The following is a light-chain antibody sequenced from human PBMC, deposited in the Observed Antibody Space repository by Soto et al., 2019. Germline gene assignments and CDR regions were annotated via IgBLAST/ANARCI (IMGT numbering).Light chain of an antibody. CDR3: QSYDSSLSGWV. CDR1: SSNIGAGYD. CDR2: GNN. J-gene: IGLJ3*02. Sequence: QPVLTQPPSVSGAPGQRVTISCTGSSSNIGAGYDVHWYQQLPGTAPKLLIYGNNNRPSGVPDRFSGSKSGTSASLAITGLQAEDEADYYCQSYDSSLSGWVFGGGPKLTVL. V-gene: IGLV1-40*01.